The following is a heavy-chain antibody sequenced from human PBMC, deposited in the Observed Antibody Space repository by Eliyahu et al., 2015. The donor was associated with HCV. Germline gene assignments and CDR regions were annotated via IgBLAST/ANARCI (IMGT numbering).Heavy chain of an antibody. CDR2: MNPNSGNT. CDR3: ARGPPATVRLKLFTLKVGFDY. Sequence: QVQLVQSGAEVKKPGASVKVSCKTSGYTFTDYDINXVRQATGQGLEWMGWMNPNSGNTGYAQKFQGRVXLTRNTSINTVYMELSSLRSEDTAFYYCARGPPATVRLKLFTLKVGFDYWGQGTLVTVSS. CDR1: GYTFTDYD. V-gene: IGHV1-8*01. J-gene: IGHJ4*02. D-gene: IGHD3-22*01.